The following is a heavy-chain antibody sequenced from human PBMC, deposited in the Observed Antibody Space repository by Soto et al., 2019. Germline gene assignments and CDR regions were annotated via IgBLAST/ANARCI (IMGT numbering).Heavy chain of an antibody. V-gene: IGHV3-48*02. Sequence: EVQLVESGGGLVQPGGSLRLSCAASGFTFSSYSMNWVRQAPGKGLEWVSCIGTSSSTIYYADSVKGRFTISRDNAKNSLYLQMNSLRDEDTAVYYCARVSRWDDNNFGWGQGTLGTVSS. CDR2: IGTSSSTI. D-gene: IGHD1-1*01. J-gene: IGHJ4*02. CDR1: GFTFSSYS. CDR3: ARVSRWDDNNFG.